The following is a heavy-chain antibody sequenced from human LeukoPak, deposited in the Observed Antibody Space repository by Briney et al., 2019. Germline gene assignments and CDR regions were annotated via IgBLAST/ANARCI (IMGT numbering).Heavy chain of an antibody. V-gene: IGHV4-61*01. J-gene: IGHJ4*02. D-gene: IGHD1-26*01. Sequence: SETLSLTCTVSGGSVSSGSYCWSWIRQPPGKELEWTGCIYYSGSTNYNPSLESRVTISVDTSKNQFSLKLTSVTAADTAVYYCAYSGSYGHLGYWGQGIPVTVAS. CDR2: IYYSGST. CDR1: GGSVSSGSYC. CDR3: AYSGSYGHLGY.